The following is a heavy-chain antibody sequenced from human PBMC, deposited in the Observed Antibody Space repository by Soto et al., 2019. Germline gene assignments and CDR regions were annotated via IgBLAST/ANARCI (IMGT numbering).Heavy chain of an antibody. CDR1: GSTFNNFA. D-gene: IGHD1-26*01. V-gene: IGHV1-69*01. J-gene: IGHJ4*02. Sequence: QVVLLQSGSEVKEPGSSVRFSGQVSGSTFNNFAFSWVRQAPGHGPEWMGGIVVISKTATYSQRIPPKVSIIGSASTNKRYMVAGSVTFEATAAYYCARATKRWEVHFYTAYWGQGTPVTVS. CDR3: ARATKRWEVHFYTAY. CDR2: IVVISKTA.